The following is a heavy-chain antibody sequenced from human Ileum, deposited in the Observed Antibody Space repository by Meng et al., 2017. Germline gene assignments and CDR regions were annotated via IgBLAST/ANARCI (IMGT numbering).Heavy chain of an antibody. Sequence: GGSLRLSCAASGFTFSSYWMHWVRQAPGKGLVWVSAIDSDGSSTNYADSVKGRFTISRDNAKNTLYLQMNSLRAEDTAVYYCARGRYYGMDVWGQGTTVTGAS. CDR3: ARGRYYGMDV. J-gene: IGHJ6*01. CDR2: IDSDGSST. CDR1: GFTFSSYW. V-gene: IGHV3-74*01.